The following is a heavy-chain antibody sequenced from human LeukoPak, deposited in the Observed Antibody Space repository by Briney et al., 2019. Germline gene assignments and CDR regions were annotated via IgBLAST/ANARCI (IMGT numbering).Heavy chain of an antibody. Sequence: SETLSLTCTASGDSITNSNYYWGWVRQSPGRGLGWLGNIFYNGGPYYNPSFKSRVVISVDTSKNHFSLTLNAVTPADTAVYHCASYSGIYSAFEIWSQGTLVTVSS. CDR1: GDSITNSNYY. J-gene: IGHJ3*02. CDR2: IFYNGGP. V-gene: IGHV4-39*07. D-gene: IGHD1-26*01. CDR3: ASYSGIYSAFEI.